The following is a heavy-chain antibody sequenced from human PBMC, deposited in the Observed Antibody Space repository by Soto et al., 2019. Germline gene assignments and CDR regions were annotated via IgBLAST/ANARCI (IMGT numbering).Heavy chain of an antibody. Sequence: GSLRLSCAASGFTFSSYEMNWVRQAPGKGLEWVSYISSSGSTICYADSVKGRFTISRDNAKNSLYLQMNSLRAEDTAVYYCARDSAVAAFDYWGQGTLVTVSS. CDR1: GFTFSSYE. D-gene: IGHD6-19*01. V-gene: IGHV3-48*03. CDR3: ARDSAVAAFDY. J-gene: IGHJ4*02. CDR2: ISSSGSTI.